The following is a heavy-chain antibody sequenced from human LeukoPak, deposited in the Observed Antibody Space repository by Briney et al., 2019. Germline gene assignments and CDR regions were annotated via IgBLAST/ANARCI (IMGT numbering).Heavy chain of an antibody. CDR3: ARVLKLGYCSGGSCYGRYYYYYMDV. CDR1: GFTFSRYW. CDR2: INHSGST. J-gene: IGHJ6*03. D-gene: IGHD2-15*01. V-gene: IGHV4-34*01. Sequence: GSLRLSCAASGFTFSRYWMSWIRQPPGKGLEWIGEINHSGSTNYNPSLKSRVTISVDTSKNQFSLKLSSVTAADTAVYYCARVLKLGYCSGGSCYGRYYYYYMDVWGKGTTVTVSS.